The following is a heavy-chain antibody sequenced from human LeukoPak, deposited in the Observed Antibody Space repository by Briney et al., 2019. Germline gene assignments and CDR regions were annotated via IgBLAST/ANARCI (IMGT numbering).Heavy chain of an antibody. J-gene: IGHJ4*02. V-gene: IGHV3-30-3*01. CDR3: ARDRSSNEYYFDY. CDR1: GFTFSSYA. Sequence: GRSLRLSCAASGFTFSSYAMHWVRQAPGKGLEWVAVISCDGSNKYYADSVKGRFTISRDNSKNTLYLQMNSLRAEDTAVYYCARDRSSNEYYFDYWGQGTLVTVSS. D-gene: IGHD2-2*01. CDR2: ISCDGSNK.